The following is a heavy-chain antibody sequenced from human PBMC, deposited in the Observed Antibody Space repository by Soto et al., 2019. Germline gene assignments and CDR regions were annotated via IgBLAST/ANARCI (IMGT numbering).Heavy chain of an antibody. Sequence: GASVKVSCKASGYTFTGYYMHWVRQAPGQGLEWMGWINPNSGGTNYAQKFQGWVTMTRDTSISTAYMELSRLRSDDTAVYYCARDSPGIAVAGTSYYYYYGMDVWGQGTTVTV. D-gene: IGHD6-19*01. CDR2: INPNSGGT. CDR3: ARDSPGIAVAGTSYYYYYGMDV. CDR1: GYTFTGYY. V-gene: IGHV1-2*04. J-gene: IGHJ6*02.